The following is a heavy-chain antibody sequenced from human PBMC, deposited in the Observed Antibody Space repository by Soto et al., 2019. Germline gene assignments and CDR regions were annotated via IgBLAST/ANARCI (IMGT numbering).Heavy chain of an antibody. CDR1: GYTFTGYY. D-gene: IGHD5-12*01. CDR3: AKANSGDDDEFDY. V-gene: IGHV1-2*02. Sequence: GASVKVSCKASGYTFTGYYMHRVRQAPGQGLEWMGWINPKSGGTDYAQKFQGRVTMTRDTSSSSAYMELSSLRSDDTAVCYCAKANSGDDDEFDYWGQGTQVTVSS. J-gene: IGHJ4*02. CDR2: INPKSGGT.